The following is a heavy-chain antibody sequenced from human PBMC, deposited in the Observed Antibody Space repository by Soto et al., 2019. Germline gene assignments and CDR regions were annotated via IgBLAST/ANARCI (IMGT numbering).Heavy chain of an antibody. CDR2: FRTSGDGGTT. CDR1: GFTFSSYS. CDR3: ASAGNYRFDN. J-gene: IGHJ4*02. V-gene: IGHV3-23*01. Sequence: EVQLLESGGGLVQPGGSLRLSCAASGFTFSSYSMSWVHQAPGKGLEWVSGFRTSGDGGTTYYADSVKGRFTISRDNAKNTMYLQMNILRVEDTAVYFCASAGNYRFDNWGLGTLVTVFS. D-gene: IGHD6-13*01.